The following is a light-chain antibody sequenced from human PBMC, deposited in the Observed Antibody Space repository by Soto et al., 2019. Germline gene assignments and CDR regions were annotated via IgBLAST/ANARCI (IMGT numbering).Light chain of an antibody. J-gene: IGLJ3*02. CDR1: SSNIGSNS. V-gene: IGLV1-44*01. CDR2: TNN. CDR3: ATWDDSLNGRV. Sequence: QSVLTQPPSASETPGQRVTISCSGSSSNIGSNSVNWYQQLPGTAPKVLIYTNNLRPSGVPDRFSGSKSGTSASLAISGLQSEDEADDFCATWDDSLNGRVFGGGTKVTVL.